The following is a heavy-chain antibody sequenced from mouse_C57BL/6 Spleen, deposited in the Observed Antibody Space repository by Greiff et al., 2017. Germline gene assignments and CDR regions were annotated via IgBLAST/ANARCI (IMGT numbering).Heavy chain of an antibody. CDR1: GFTFSDYG. D-gene: IGHD2-2*01. CDR2: ISSGSSTI. J-gene: IGHJ2*01. V-gene: IGHV5-17*01. CDR3: AREVTHYFDY. Sequence: EVKLVESGGGLVKPGGSLKLSCAASGFTFSDYGMHWVRQVPEKGLEWVAYISSGSSTIYYADPVKGRFTISRNNDKNTLFLQMASLRSEDTAMYYCAREVTHYFDYWGQGTTLTVSS.